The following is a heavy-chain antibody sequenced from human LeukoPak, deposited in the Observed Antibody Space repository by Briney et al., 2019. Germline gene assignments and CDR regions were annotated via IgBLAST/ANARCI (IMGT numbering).Heavy chain of an antibody. CDR3: ARRIASAYALDS. D-gene: IGHD3-16*01. CDR2: IYSSGIT. V-gene: IGHV4-4*09. J-gene: IGHJ4*02. Sequence: SETLSLTCTVSGGSISGAYWSWIRQPPGKGLEWIGYIYSSGITNYNPSLKSRVTMSVDTSKNQFSLNLSSVTAADTAVYYCARRIASAYALDSWGQGTLVTVFS. CDR1: GGSISGAY.